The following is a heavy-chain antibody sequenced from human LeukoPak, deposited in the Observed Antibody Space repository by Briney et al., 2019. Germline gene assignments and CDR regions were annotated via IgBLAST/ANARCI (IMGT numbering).Heavy chain of an antibody. D-gene: IGHD6-19*01. CDR3: AHLGQWLAQFDY. J-gene: IGHJ4*02. V-gene: IGHV3-23*01. CDR1: GFTLTNYA. CDR2: VSGSGDNT. Sequence: GGSLRLSCVASGFTLTNYAMSWVRQAPGEGLEWVSSVSGSGDNTYYADSVKGRFTISRDNSEKTLYLQMNSLRAEDTAIYYCAHLGQWLAQFDYWGQGTLVTVSS.